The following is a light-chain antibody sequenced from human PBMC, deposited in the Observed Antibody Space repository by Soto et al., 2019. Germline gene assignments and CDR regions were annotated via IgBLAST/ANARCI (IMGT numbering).Light chain of an antibody. CDR2: GAS. V-gene: IGKV3-15*01. Sequence: EIVMTQSPATLSVSRGERATLSCRASQSVSSNLAWYQQKPGQAPRLLIYGASTRATGIPARFSGSGSGTEFTLTISSLQSEDFAVYYCQQYNNWPRTFGQGTKVAIK. J-gene: IGKJ1*01. CDR3: QQYNNWPRT. CDR1: QSVSSN.